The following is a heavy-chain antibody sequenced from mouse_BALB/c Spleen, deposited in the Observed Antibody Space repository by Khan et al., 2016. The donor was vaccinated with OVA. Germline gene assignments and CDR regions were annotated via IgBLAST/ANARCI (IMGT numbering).Heavy chain of an antibody. CDR3: ARKNGSDIYK. CDR1: GYSFTGYF. Sequence: EVQLQQSGSELVKPGASVKISCKASGYSFTGYFMTWVMQSPGKSLEWIGRINPHIGETFYNQTFPGKATLPVDESSSPAHLELRNLASEDSAVNYCARKNGSDIYKWGQGTTHTVSS. CDR2: INPHIGET. V-gene: IGHV1-20*02. D-gene: IGHD1-1*01. J-gene: IGHJ2*01.